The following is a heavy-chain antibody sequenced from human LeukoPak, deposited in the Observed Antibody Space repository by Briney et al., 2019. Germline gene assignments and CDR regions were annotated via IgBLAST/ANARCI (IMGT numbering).Heavy chain of an antibody. V-gene: IGHV5-10-1*04. J-gene: IGHJ3*02. CDR2: IDLSDSYT. CDR1: GYSFTTYW. D-gene: IGHD6-19*01. Sequence: GESLKISCKGSGYSFTTYWISWVRQMPGKGLEWMGRIDLSDSYTKYSPSFQGQVTISADKSISTAYLQWSSLKASDTAMYYCASSPGIAVAGGGWAFDIWGQGTMVTVSS. CDR3: ASSPGIAVAGGGWAFDI.